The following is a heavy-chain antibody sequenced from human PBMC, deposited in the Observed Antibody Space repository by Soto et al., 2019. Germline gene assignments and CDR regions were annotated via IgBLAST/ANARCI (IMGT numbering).Heavy chain of an antibody. V-gene: IGHV4-4*02. CDR1: AGSISTTNW. CDR2: IYHTGTT. D-gene: IGHD3-10*01. CDR3: AKSPGSAYGLDV. Sequence: PSETLSLTCAVSAGSISTTNWYVWVRQPPGMGLEWIGEIYHTGTTTYNPSLKSRVTMSVDTSKNQFSLRLSFVTAADTAVYYCAKSPGSAYGLDVWGPGDTVTVSS. J-gene: IGHJ6*02.